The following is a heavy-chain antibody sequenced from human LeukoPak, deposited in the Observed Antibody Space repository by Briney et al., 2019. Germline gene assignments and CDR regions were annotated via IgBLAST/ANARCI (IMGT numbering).Heavy chain of an antibody. CDR3: ARVYRRYFDY. CDR2: ITWNSAGI. J-gene: IGHJ4*02. Sequence: GGSLRLSCAASGFTFDDYAMHWVRQAPGKGLEWVSSITWNSAGIDYADSVKGRFTISRDNAKNSLYLQMNSLRAEDTAVYYCARVYRRYFDYWGQGTLVTVSS. V-gene: IGHV3-9*01. D-gene: IGHD1-14*01. CDR1: GFTFDDYA.